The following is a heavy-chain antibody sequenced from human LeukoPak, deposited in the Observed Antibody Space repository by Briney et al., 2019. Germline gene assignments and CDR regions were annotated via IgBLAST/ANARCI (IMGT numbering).Heavy chain of an antibody. D-gene: IGHD6-19*01. CDR2: IYYSGST. CDR1: GGSISSSSYY. J-gene: IGHJ4*02. CDR3: ARGRQSDRRWLFHTHRYYFDY. Sequence: PSETLSLTCTVSGGSISSSSYYWGWIRQPPGKGLEWIGSIYYSGSTYYNPSLKSRVTISVDTSKNQFSLKLSSVTAADTAVYYCARGRQSDRRWLFHTHRYYFDYWGQGTLVTVSS. V-gene: IGHV4-39*01.